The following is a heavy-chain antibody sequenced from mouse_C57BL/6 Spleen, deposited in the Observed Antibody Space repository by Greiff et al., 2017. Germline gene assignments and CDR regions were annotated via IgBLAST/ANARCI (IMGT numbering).Heavy chain of an antibody. CDR1: GYPFTSYW. J-gene: IGHJ2*01. D-gene: IGHD1-1*01. CDR3: ARRDGSTDFDY. V-gene: IGHV1-50*01. CDR2: IDPSDSYT. Sequence: QVQLKQPGAELVKPGASVKLSCKASGYPFTSYWMQWVKQRPGQGLAWIGEIDPSDSYTNYNQKFKGKATVTVDTASSTAYMQLSSLTSEDSAVYYCARRDGSTDFDYWGQGTTLTVSS.